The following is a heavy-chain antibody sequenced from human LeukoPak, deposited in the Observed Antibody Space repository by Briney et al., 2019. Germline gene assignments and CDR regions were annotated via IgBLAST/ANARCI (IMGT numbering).Heavy chain of an antibody. Sequence: PGGSLRLSCAASGFSFSSYWMSWVRQAPGKGLEWVANIKTDGSETYYVDSVKGRFTISRGNAKNSLYLQMNSLRAEDTAVYYCARDVYYPFDYWGQGTLVTVSS. J-gene: IGHJ4*02. V-gene: IGHV3-7*01. D-gene: IGHD3-22*01. CDR3: ARDVYYPFDY. CDR1: GFSFSSYW. CDR2: IKTDGSET.